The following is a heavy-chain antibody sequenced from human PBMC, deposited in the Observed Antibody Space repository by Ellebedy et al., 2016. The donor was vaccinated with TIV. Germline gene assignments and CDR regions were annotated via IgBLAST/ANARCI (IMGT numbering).Heavy chain of an antibody. CDR1: GGPFTGYY. Sequence: SETLSLTCAAYGGPFTGYYWSWIRQPPGRGLEWIAEITHTGSTNYNPSLKSRVTISIDTSERQFSLQLTSVTAADTAVYYCARGGVSIPGRRNWFDPWGQGALVSVSS. J-gene: IGHJ5*01. V-gene: IGHV4-34*01. CDR3: ARGGVSIPGRRNWFDP. CDR2: ITHTGST. D-gene: IGHD2-15*01.